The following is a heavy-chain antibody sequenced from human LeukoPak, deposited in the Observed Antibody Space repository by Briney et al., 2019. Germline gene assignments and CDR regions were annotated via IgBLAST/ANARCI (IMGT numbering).Heavy chain of an antibody. CDR1: GYSISSGYY. V-gene: IGHV4-38-2*02. Sequence: SETLSLTCTVSGYSISSGYYWSWIRQPPGKGLEWIATIHHSGVTYYNPSLKSRVTMSVDTSKNQFSLKLGSVPAASTAVYYCARYTANTAGYSFDFWGQGALVTVSS. CDR2: IHHSGVT. J-gene: IGHJ4*02. D-gene: IGHD3-22*01. CDR3: ARYTANTAGYSFDF.